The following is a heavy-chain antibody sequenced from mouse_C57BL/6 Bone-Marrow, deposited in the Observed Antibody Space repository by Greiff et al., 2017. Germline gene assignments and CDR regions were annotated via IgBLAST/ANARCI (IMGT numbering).Heavy chain of an antibody. D-gene: IGHD2-3*01. CDR2: FYPGSGSI. V-gene: IGHV1-62-2*01. CDR1: GYTFTEYT. CDR3: ARHEEGDGYYGAMDY. J-gene: IGHJ4*01. Sequence: VKLLESGAELVKPGASVKLSCKASGYTFTEYTIHWVKQRSGQGLEWIGWFYPGSGSIKYNEKFKDKATLTADKSSSTAYMELSRLTSEDSAVYVCARHEEGDGYYGAMDYWGQGTSVTVSS.